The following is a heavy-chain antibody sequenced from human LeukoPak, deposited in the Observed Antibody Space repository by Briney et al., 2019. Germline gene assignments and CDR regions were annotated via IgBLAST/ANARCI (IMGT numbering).Heavy chain of an antibody. V-gene: IGHV4-34*01. CDR1: GGSFSGYY. D-gene: IGHD3-22*01. Sequence: SETLSLTCAVYGGSFSGYYWSWIRQPPGKGLEWIGEINHSGSTNHNPSLKSRVTISVDTSKNQFSLKLSSVTAADTAVYYCARERLYYYDSSGYNRFRYYYYMDVWGKGTTVTVSS. CDR2: INHSGST. CDR3: ARERLYYYDSSGYNRFRYYYYMDV. J-gene: IGHJ6*03.